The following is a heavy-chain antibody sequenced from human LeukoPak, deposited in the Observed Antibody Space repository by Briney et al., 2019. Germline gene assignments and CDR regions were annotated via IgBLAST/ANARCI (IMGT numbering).Heavy chain of an antibody. V-gene: IGHV1-46*01. CDR1: GYTFTSYY. CDR2: INPSGGST. CDR3: ARGRNRRDGYTLYYYYYYMDV. Sequence: GASVKVSCKASGYTFTSYYMHWVRQAPGQGLEWMGIINPSGGSTSYAQKFQGRVTMTRDMSTSTVYMELSSLRSEDTAVYYCARGRNRRDGYTLYYYYYYMDVWGKGTTVTVSS. D-gene: IGHD5-24*01. J-gene: IGHJ6*03.